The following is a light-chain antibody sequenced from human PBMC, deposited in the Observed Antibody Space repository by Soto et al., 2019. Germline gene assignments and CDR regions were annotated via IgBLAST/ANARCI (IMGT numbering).Light chain of an antibody. CDR3: QQRSDSIT. CDR1: QSVSSN. CDR2: GAS. V-gene: IGKV3-15*01. J-gene: IGKJ5*01. Sequence: EIVMTQSPATLSVSPGERATLSCRASQSVSSNLAWYQQKPGQAPRLLIYGASTRATGIPARFSGRGSVADFTLTISSLEPEDFAVYYCQQRSDSITFGQGTRLEIK.